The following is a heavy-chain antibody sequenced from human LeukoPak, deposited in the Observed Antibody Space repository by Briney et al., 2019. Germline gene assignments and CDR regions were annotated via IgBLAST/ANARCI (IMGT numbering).Heavy chain of an antibody. CDR3: AREDIVVASDY. Sequence: TSETLSLTCAVYGGSFSGYYWSWIRQPPGKGLEWTGEINHSGSTNYNPSLKSRVTISVDTSKNQFSLKLSSVTAADTAVYYCAREDIVVASDYWGQGTLVTVSS. CDR1: GGSFSGYY. J-gene: IGHJ4*02. D-gene: IGHD2-2*01. CDR2: INHSGST. V-gene: IGHV4-34*01.